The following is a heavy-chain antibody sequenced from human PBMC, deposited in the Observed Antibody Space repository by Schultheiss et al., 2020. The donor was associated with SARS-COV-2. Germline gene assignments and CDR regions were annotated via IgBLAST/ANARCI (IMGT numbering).Heavy chain of an antibody. V-gene: IGHV3-9*01. CDR2: ISWNSGSI. CDR1: GFTFDDYA. J-gene: IGHJ4*02. Sequence: SLKISCAASGFTFDDYAMHWVRQAPGKGLEWVSGISWNSGSIGYADSVKGRFTISRDNAKNSLYLQMHSLRAEDTALYYCAKERSSGWLGRIDYWGQGTLVTVSS. CDR3: AKERSSGWLGRIDY. D-gene: IGHD6-19*01.